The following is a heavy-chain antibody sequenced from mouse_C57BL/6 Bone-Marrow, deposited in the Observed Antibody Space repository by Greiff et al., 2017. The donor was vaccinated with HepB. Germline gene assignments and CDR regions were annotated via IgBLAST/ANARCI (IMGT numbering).Heavy chain of an antibody. CDR2: IRSKSSNYAT. J-gene: IGHJ1*03. CDR3: VRGGGSSPLYWYFDV. V-gene: IGHV10-3*01. Sequence: EVMLVESGGGLVQPKGSLKLSCAASGFTFNTYAMHWVRQAPGKGLEWVARIRSKSSNYATYYADSVKDRFTISRDDSQSMLYLQMNNLKTEDTAMYYCVRGGGSSPLYWYFDVWGTGTTVTVSS. D-gene: IGHD1-1*01. CDR1: GFTFNTYA.